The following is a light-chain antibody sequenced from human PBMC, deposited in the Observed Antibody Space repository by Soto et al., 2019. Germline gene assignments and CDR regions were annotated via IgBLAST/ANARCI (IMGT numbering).Light chain of an antibody. V-gene: IGLV2-14*01. Sequence: QSALTQPASVSGSPGQSITISCAGTSSDVGGYKYVSWYQQNPGKAPKLIIYEVSSRPSGVSNRFSGSKSGNTASLTISGLQAEDEADYYCSSSTSASTLYVFGSGTKVTVL. CDR3: SSSTSASTLYV. CDR1: SSDVGGYKY. J-gene: IGLJ1*01. CDR2: EVS.